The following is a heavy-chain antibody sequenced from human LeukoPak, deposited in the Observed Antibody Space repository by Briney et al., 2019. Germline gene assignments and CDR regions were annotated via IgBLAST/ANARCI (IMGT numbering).Heavy chain of an antibody. D-gene: IGHD3-22*01. CDR3: ARDSFDSSGYYYGFDY. V-gene: IGHV3-20*03. Sequence: YADSVKGRFTISRDNAKNSLYLRMNSLRAEDTALYYCARDSFDSSGYYYGFDYWGQGTLVTVSS. J-gene: IGHJ4*02.